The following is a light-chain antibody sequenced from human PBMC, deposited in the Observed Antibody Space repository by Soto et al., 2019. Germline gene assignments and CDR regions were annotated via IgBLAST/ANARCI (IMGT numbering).Light chain of an antibody. CDR1: SGDVGAYNY. CDR2: DVS. V-gene: IGLV2-14*03. J-gene: IGLJ3*02. CDR3: SSFTTTNTLV. Sequence: QSAPTQPASVSGSPGQSISMSCTGTSGDVGAYNYVSWFQHHPGKAPRIILYDVSYRPSGVSDRFSGSKSGNTASLTISGLQAEDEADYYCSSFTTTNTLVFGGGTKLTVL.